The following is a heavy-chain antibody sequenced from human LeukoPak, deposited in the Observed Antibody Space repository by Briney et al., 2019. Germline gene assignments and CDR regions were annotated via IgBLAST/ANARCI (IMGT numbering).Heavy chain of an antibody. D-gene: IGHD3-3*01. J-gene: IGHJ4*02. V-gene: IGHV3-21*01. CDR1: GFTFSSYS. Sequence: GGSLRLSCAASGFTFSSYSMNWVRQAPGKGLEWVSSISSSSSYIYYADSVKGRFTISRDNAKNSLYLQMNSLRAEDTAVYYCAREELFDSEPCNDYWGQGTLVTVSS. CDR2: ISSSSSYI. CDR3: AREELFDSEPCNDY.